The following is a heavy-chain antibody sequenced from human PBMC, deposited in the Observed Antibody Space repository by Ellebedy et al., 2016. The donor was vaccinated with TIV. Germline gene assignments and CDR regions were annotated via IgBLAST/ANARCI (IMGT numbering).Heavy chain of an antibody. D-gene: IGHD2-21*02. CDR3: AREECIANDCSWDY. V-gene: IGHV3-33*01. Sequence: GESLKISCAASGFTFSRHAMHWVRQAPGKGLEWVAVIWYDGSNKYYADSVKGRFTISRDNSRNTVFLEMNSLRAEDTATYYCAREECIANDCSWDYWGQGALVIVSS. CDR2: IWYDGSNK. J-gene: IGHJ4*02. CDR1: GFTFSRHA.